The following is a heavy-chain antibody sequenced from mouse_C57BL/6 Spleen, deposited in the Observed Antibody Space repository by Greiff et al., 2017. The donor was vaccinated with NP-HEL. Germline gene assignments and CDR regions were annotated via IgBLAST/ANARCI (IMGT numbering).Heavy chain of an antibody. CDR2: IYPGDGDT. V-gene: IGHV1-82*01. CDR3: ANYYGRAWFAY. CDR1: GYAFSSSW. Sequence: VQLQQSGPELVKPGASVKISCKASGYAFSSSWMNWVKQRPGKGLEWIGRIYPGDGDTNYNGKFKGKATLTADKSSSTAYMQLSSLTSEYSAVYFCANYYGRAWFAYWGQGTLVTVSA. D-gene: IGHD1-1*01. J-gene: IGHJ3*01.